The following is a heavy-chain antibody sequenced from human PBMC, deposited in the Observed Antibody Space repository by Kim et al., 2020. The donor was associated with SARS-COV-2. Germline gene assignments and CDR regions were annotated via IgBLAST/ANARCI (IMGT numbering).Heavy chain of an antibody. J-gene: IGHJ4*02. Sequence: GSTKNYVDSAKGRFTISRDNAKNSGYLQMNRLRGEDTAIYYCARGRGVDYWGQGTLVTVSS. CDR2: GSTK. V-gene: IGHV3-7*04. CDR3: ARGRGVDY.